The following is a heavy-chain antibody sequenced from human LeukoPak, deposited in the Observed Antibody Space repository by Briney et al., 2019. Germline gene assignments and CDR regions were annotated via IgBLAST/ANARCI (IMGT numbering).Heavy chain of an antibody. CDR3: ARTGLGMYSFDQ. Sequence: GGSLRLSCGASGFTFSSYSMNWVRQAPGKGLEWVSYITGSISTIYYADSVKGRFTISRDNGKNSVYLQMNSLRVEDTAVYHCARTGLGMYSFDQWGQGTLVTVSS. V-gene: IGHV3-48*01. CDR1: GFTFSSYS. D-gene: IGHD3/OR15-3a*01. J-gene: IGHJ4*02. CDR2: ITGSISTI.